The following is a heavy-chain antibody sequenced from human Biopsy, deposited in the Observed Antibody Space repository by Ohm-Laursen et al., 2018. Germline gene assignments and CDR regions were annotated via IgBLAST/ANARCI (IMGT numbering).Heavy chain of an antibody. V-gene: IGHV4-59*01. D-gene: IGHD2-2*01. Sequence: GTLSLTCTVSGGSISGYHWSWIRKSPGKGLEWLAYISFTGGITSNPSLNGRATMSLDTPKNQFSLRLIYVTVADTAVYYCARMPHFDYWGQGILVTVSS. CDR3: ARMPHFDY. CDR2: ISFTGGI. J-gene: IGHJ4*02. CDR1: GGSISGYH.